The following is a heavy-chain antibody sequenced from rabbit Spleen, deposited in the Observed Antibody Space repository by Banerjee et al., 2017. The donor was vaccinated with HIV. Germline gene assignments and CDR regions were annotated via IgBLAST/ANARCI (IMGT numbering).Heavy chain of an antibody. CDR1: GFSFSSSDW. CDR2: IHTFNGGGP. CDR3: ARRYTGYTSSYDAFDP. V-gene: IGHV1S45*01. Sequence: QEQLEESGGDLVKPEGSLTLTCTASGFSFSSSDWICWVRQAPGKGLEWITCIHTFNGGGPAYASWAKGRFTISKTSSTTVTLQMTSLTAADTATYFCARRYTGYTSSYDAFDPWGQGTLVTVS. D-gene: IGHD7-1*01. J-gene: IGHJ2*01.